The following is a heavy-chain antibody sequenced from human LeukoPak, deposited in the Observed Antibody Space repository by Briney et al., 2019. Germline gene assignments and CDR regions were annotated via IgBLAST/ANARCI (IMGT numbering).Heavy chain of an antibody. CDR1: GYAFTGYY. CDR2: INPSSGGT. V-gene: IGHV1-2*02. Sequence: ASVKVSCKASGYAFTGYYMHWVRQAPGQGLEWMGWINPSSGGTNYAQNFQGRVTMTRDTSISTAYMELSRLRSDDTAVYYCARFFTGWFDPWGQGTLVTVSS. D-gene: IGHD2-8*02. J-gene: IGHJ5*02. CDR3: ARFFTGWFDP.